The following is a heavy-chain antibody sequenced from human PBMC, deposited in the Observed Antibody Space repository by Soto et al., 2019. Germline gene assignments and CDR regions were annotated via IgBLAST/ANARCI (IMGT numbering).Heavy chain of an antibody. J-gene: IGHJ5*01. CDR1: GDSVTSGDYY. D-gene: IGHD5-18*01. Sequence: QVQLRESGPGLVKPSETLSLTCTVSGDSVTSGDYYWSWIRQPPGKGLEWIGYIYYSGNTNYSPSLKSRVAISLDTSHNQFSLKLSSVTAADTAVYFCARIPVDTYMTYWFDPWGQGTLVTVSS. CDR2: IYYSGNT. CDR3: ARIPVDTYMTYWFDP. V-gene: IGHV4-61*08.